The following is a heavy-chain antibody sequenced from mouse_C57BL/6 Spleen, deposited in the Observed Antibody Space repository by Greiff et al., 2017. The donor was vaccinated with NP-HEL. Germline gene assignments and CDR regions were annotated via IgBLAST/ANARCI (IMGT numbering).Heavy chain of an antibody. CDR2: IHPNGGST. J-gene: IGHJ4*01. CDR1: GYTFTSYW. V-gene: IGHV1-64*01. CDR3: NLPRYDRDYAMDY. D-gene: IGHD2-12*01. Sequence: QVQLQQPGAELVKPGASVKLSCKASGYTFTSYWMHWVKQRPGQGLEWIGMIHPNGGSTNYNEKFKSKATLTVDKSSSTAYMQLSSLTSEDSAVYYYNLPRYDRDYAMDYWGQGTSVTGSS.